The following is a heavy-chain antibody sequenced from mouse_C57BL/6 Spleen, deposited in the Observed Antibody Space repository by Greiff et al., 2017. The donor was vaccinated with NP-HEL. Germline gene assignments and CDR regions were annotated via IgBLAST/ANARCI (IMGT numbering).Heavy chain of an antibody. J-gene: IGHJ4*01. CDR2: IYPGDGDT. D-gene: IGHD2-3*01. Sequence: QAQLQQSGPELVKPGASVKISCKASGYAFSSSWMNWVKQRPGKGLEWIGRIYPGDGDTNYNGKFKGKATLTADKSSSTAYMQLSSLTSEDSAVYFCARWDDGLVYAMDYWGQGTSVTVSS. CDR3: ARWDDGLVYAMDY. V-gene: IGHV1-82*01. CDR1: GYAFSSSW.